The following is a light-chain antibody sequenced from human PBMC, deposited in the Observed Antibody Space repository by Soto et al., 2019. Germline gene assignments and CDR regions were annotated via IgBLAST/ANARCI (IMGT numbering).Light chain of an antibody. Sequence: EIVLTQSPGTVSLSPGDRATLSCRASQSVDTNYLGWYQQKPGQAPRLLIYGASSRATGIPDRFSGSGSGTDFTLTISRLEPADFAVYYCQQYGTSPLTLGGGTKVDSK. V-gene: IGKV3-20*01. CDR2: GAS. CDR1: QSVDTNY. J-gene: IGKJ4*01. CDR3: QQYGTSPLT.